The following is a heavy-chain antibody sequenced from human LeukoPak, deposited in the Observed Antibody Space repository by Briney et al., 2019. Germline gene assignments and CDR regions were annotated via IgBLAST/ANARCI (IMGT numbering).Heavy chain of an antibody. J-gene: IGHJ6*02. D-gene: IGHD4-11*01. CDR3: ARLRLAFNDYSNDYYYYYGMDV. V-gene: IGHV1-69*13. Sequence: AASVKVSCKASGGTFSSYAISWVRQAPGQGLEWMGGIIPIFGTANYAQKFQGRVTITADESTSTAYMELSSLRSEDTAVYYCARLRLAFNDYSNDYYYYYGMDVWGQGTTVTVSS. CDR1: GGTFSSYA. CDR2: IIPIFGTA.